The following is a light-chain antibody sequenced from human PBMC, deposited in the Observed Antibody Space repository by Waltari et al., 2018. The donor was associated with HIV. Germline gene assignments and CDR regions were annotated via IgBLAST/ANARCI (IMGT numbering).Light chain of an antibody. J-gene: IGLJ2*01. Sequence: SYVLTQPPSVSVAPGQTARLSCEGDNIGSKSVHWYQQKPGQAPVLVVYYDPDRPSGIPERFSGSNSGNTATLIISGVEAGDEADYYCHVWDSFSDHRVFGGGTELTVL. CDR3: HVWDSFSDHRV. CDR2: YDP. V-gene: IGLV3-21*02. CDR1: NIGSKS.